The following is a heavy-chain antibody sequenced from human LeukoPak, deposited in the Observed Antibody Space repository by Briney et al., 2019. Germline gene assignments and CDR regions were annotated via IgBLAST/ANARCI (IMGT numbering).Heavy chain of an antibody. J-gene: IGHJ4*02. D-gene: IGHD3-9*01. CDR2: ISSTGGTT. Sequence: GGSLRLSCAASGITFSSYGMSWVRQAPGKGLEWVSSISSTGGTTYYADSVKGRFTISRDNSKNTLYLQMNSLRAEDTALYYCAKDYHYDILTGYFDYWGQGTLVTVSS. V-gene: IGHV3-23*01. CDR1: GITFSSYG. CDR3: AKDYHYDILTGYFDY.